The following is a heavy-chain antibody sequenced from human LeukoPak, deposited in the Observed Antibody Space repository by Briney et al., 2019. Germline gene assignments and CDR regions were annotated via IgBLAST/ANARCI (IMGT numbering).Heavy chain of an antibody. D-gene: IGHD1-26*01. J-gene: IGHJ4*02. V-gene: IGHV3-30*02. CDR1: GFTFSSYG. Sequence: PGGSLRLSCAASGFTFSSYGMHWVRQAPGKGLEWVAFIRYDGGNKYYADSVKGRFTISRDNSKNTLYLQMNSLRAEDTAVYYCAKEDRWELLNLGFDYWGQGTLVTVSS. CDR3: AKEDRWELLNLGFDY. CDR2: IRYDGGNK.